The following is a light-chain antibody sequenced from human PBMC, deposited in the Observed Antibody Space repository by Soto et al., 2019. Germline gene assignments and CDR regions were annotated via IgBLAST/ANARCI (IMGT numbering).Light chain of an antibody. CDR2: GAS. Sequence: ENVMTQSPATLAVSPGERATLSCRASQSVRSNLAWYQQKPGQAPRLLIYGASTRATGIPARFSGSGSGTEFTLTISSLQSEDFAVYYCQQYNNWPYTFGQGTKLEIK. V-gene: IGKV3-15*01. CDR1: QSVRSN. J-gene: IGKJ2*01. CDR3: QQYNNWPYT.